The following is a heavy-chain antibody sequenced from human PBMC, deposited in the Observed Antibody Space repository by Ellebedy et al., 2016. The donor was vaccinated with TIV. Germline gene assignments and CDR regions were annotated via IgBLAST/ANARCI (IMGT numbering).Heavy chain of an antibody. CDR1: GFTFTSYW. CDR3: WAGMNTVADLLDY. J-gene: IGHJ4*02. D-gene: IGHD4-23*01. CDR2: IKQDGSET. V-gene: IGHV3-7*01. Sequence: GESLKISXRTSGFTFTSYWMTWVRQAPGKGLEWVANIKQDGSETYYVDSVKGRFSISRDNSKNTLYLQMNSLRAEDTAVYYCWAGMNTVADLLDYWGQGTLVTVSS.